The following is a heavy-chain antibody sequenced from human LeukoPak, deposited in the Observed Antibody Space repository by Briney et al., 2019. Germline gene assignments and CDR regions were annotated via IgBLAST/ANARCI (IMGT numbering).Heavy chain of an antibody. CDR3: ARDLWTNYFDY. D-gene: IGHD3-10*01. J-gene: IGHJ4*02. CDR1: GYTFTSYY. CDR2: INPSGGST. Sequence: ASVKVSCKASGYTFTSYYMHWVRQAPGQGLEWMGIINPSGGSTSYAQKFQGRVTMTRDTSTSTVYMELSSLRPEDTAVYYCARDLWTNYFDYWGQGTLVTVSS. V-gene: IGHV1-46*01.